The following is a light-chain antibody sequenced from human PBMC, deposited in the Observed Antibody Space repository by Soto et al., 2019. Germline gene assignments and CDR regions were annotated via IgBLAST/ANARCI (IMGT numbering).Light chain of an antibody. J-gene: IGLJ1*01. CDR3: SSYTTSNTRQIV. V-gene: IGLV2-14*03. Sequence: QSVLTQPASVSGSPGQSITISCTGTSSDVGGYNYVSWYQHHPGKAPKLIIYDVSNRPSGVSNRFSGSKSGNTASLTISGPQPEDEADYYCSSYTTSNTRQIVFGTGTKLTVL. CDR1: SSDVGGYNY. CDR2: DVS.